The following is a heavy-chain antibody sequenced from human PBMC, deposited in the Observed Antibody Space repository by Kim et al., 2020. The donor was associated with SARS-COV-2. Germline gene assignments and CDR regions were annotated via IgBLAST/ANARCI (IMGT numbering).Heavy chain of an antibody. CDR3: ARDRGIVSHDWYFDL. CDR2: INSVEGGT. Sequence: GGSLRLSCVASGFTFNNYRMHWVRQAPGKGLEWVSRINSVEGGTCYADSVGGRFTISRDNGKNTVYLQMNSLTSDDTGIYYCARDRGIVSHDWYFDLWCR. D-gene: IGHD2-21*01. J-gene: IGHJ2*01. V-gene: IGHV3-74*01. CDR1: GFTFNNYR.